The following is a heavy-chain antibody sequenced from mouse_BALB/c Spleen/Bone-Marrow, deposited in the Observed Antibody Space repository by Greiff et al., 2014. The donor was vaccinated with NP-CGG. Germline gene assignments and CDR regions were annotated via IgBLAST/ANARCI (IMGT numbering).Heavy chain of an antibody. CDR2: IYPGNNDA. CDR1: GYTFTNYW. D-gene: IGHD4-1*01. J-gene: IGHJ3*01. Sequence: EVMLVESGTVLARPGASLRMSCKASGYTFTNYWINWIKQRPGQGLEWIGAIYPGNNDAKYTQKFKAKAKLTAVTSTSTADMELSSLTNEDSAVYYCARNWDWVFVYWGQGTLVTVSA. CDR3: ARNWDWVFVY. V-gene: IGHV1-5*01.